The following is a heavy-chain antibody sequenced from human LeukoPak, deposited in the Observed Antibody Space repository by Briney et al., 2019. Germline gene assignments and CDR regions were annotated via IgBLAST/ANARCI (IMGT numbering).Heavy chain of an antibody. V-gene: IGHV4-59*01. CDR3: ARGGYYGSGNDFRFDP. CDR2: IYYSGST. D-gene: IGHD3-10*01. CDR1: GGSISSYY. Sequence: SETLSLTCTASGGSISSYYWSWIRQPPGKGLEWIGYIYYSGSTNYKPSLKSRVTISVDTSKNQFSLKLSSVTAADTPVYYCARGGYYGSGNDFRFDPWGQGTLVTVSS. J-gene: IGHJ5*02.